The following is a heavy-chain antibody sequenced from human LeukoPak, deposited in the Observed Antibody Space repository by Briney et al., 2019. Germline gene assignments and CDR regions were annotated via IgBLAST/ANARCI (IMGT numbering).Heavy chain of an antibody. CDR3: ARDWIIGLAGLQRY. V-gene: IGHV3-66*01. Sequence: GGSLRLSCAVSGFTVSTNYMSWVRQGPGKGLEWVSVIYSGGGTYYADSVKGRFTISRDNSKNTVYLQLNSLRAEDTAVYYCARDWIIGLAGLQRYWGQGTLVTVSS. J-gene: IGHJ4*02. CDR2: IYSGGGT. D-gene: IGHD6-19*01. CDR1: GFTVSTNY.